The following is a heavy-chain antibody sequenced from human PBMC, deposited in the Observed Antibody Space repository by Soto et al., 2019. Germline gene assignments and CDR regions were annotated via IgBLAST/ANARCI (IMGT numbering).Heavy chain of an antibody. CDR1: GFTFSSYG. D-gene: IGHD6-19*01. J-gene: IGHJ3*02. Sequence: QVQLVESGGGVVQPGRSLRLSCAASGFTFSSYGMHWVRQAPGKGLEWVAVIWYDGSNKYYADSVKGRFTISRDNSKNTLNLQMNSLRAEDTAVYYCARGLVGSGLDAFDIWGQGTMVTVSS. CDR2: IWYDGSNK. V-gene: IGHV3-33*01. CDR3: ARGLVGSGLDAFDI.